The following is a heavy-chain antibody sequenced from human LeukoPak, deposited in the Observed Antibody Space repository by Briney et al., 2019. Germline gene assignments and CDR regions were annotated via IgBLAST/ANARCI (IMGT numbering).Heavy chain of an antibody. CDR1: GGSFSGYY. CDR3: ARRVSYYSRGAFDI. V-gene: IGHV4-34*01. Sequence: PSETLSLTCAVYGGSFSGYYWSWIRQPPGKGLEWIGEINHSGSTNYNPSLKSRVTISVDTSKNQFSLKLSSVTAADTAVYYCARRVSYYSRGAFDIWGQGTMVTVSS. J-gene: IGHJ3*02. CDR2: INHSGST. D-gene: IGHD3-10*01.